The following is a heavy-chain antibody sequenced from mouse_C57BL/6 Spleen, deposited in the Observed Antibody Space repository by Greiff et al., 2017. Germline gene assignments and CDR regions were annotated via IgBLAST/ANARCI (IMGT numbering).Heavy chain of an antibody. Sequence: QVQLQQSGPELVKPGASVKISCKASGYAFSSSWMNWVKQRPGKGLEWIGRIYPGDGDTNYNGKFKGKATLTADKTYNTAYMQLSSLTSEDSAVYFCAPGTGYAMDYWGQGTSVTVSS. V-gene: IGHV1-82*01. CDR2: IYPGDGDT. J-gene: IGHJ4*01. CDR3: APGTGYAMDY. D-gene: IGHD4-1*01. CDR1: GYAFSSSW.